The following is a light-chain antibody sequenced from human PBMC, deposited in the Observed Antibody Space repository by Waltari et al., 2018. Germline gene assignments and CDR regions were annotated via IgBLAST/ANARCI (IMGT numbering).Light chain of an antibody. Sequence: SYELTQPPSLSVHPGQPASTTCHGNKLGNTFASWYRQKPGQSPVVVIYRDKKRPSGIPERISGSNSGNTATLTISETQAMDEADYYCQAWDSSAVVFGGGTKLTVL. J-gene: IGLJ2*01. CDR2: RDK. V-gene: IGLV3-1*01. CDR1: KLGNTF. CDR3: QAWDSSAVV.